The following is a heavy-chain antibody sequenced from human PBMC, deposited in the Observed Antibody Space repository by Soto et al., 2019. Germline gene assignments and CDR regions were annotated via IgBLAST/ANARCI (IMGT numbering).Heavy chain of an antibody. CDR2: IYPGDSDT. Sequence: GESLKISCEGSGYTFSNNWIAWVRQMPGKGLESMGVIYPGDSDTRYSPSFQGQVTISADKSINTAYLQWSSLKASDTAMYYCARTYDSSSRYYFDHWGQGTLVTVSS. D-gene: IGHD3-22*01. CDR3: ARTYDSSSRYYFDH. J-gene: IGHJ4*02. V-gene: IGHV5-51*01. CDR1: GYTFSNNW.